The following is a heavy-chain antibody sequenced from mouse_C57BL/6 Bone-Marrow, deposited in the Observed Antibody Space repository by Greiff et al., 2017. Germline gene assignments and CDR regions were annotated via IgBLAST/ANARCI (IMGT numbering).Heavy chain of an antibody. V-gene: IGHV1-4*01. D-gene: IGHD1-3*01. CDR2: INPSSGYT. J-gene: IGHJ2*01. CDR1: GYTFTSYT. Sequence: QVQLKQSGAELARPGASVKMSCKASGYTFTSYTMHWVKQRPGQGLELIGYINPSSGYTKYNQKFKDKATLTADKSSSTAYMQLSSLTSEDSAVYYCARLGSSPFDYWGQGTTLTVSS. CDR3: ARLGSSPFDY.